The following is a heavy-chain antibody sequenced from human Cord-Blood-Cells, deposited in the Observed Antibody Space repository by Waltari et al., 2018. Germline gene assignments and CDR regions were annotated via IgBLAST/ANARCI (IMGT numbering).Heavy chain of an antibody. D-gene: IGHD3-3*01. Sequence: QVQLVESGGGVVQPGRSLRLSCAASGFTSSSYAMHWVRQAPGKGLEWVAVISYDGSNKYYADSVKGRFTISRDNSKNTLYLQMNSLRAEDTAVYYCARGRVYYFDYWGQGTLVTVSS. CDR1: GFTSSSYA. V-gene: IGHV3-30-3*01. J-gene: IGHJ4*02. CDR3: ARGRVYYFDY. CDR2: ISYDGSNK.